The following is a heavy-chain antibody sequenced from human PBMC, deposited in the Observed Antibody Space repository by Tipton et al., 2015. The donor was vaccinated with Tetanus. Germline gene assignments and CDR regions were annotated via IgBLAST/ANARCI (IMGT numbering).Heavy chain of an antibody. CDR2: IDPNSGAT. CDR3: ARDRGDYIYYGMDV. J-gene: IGHJ6*02. CDR1: GYTFTGYY. D-gene: IGHD3-22*01. Sequence: QLVQSGAEMKKPGASVKVSCKASGYTFTGYYIYWVRQAPGQGLEWMGWIDPNSGATVYAQKFQGRVTMTRDTSISTAYMELRSLRSYDTAVYYCARDRGDYIYYGMDVWGPGATVTVS. V-gene: IGHV1-2*02.